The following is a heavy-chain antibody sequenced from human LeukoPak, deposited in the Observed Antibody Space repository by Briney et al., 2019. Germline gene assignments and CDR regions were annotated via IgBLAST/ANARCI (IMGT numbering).Heavy chain of an antibody. V-gene: IGHV4-59*01. D-gene: IGHD5-18*01. CDR1: GDSISTYY. CDR3: ARDRTGLQLISRRDYYYMDV. CDR2: IYYRVTS. J-gene: IGHJ6*03. Sequence: SETLSLTCTVSGDSISTYYWSWVRQPPGKGLEWIGYIYYRVTSDYNPSLKSRVTMSVDMSTRQISLKLSSVTAADTAVYYCARDRTGLQLISRRDYYYMDVWGKGTTVTISS.